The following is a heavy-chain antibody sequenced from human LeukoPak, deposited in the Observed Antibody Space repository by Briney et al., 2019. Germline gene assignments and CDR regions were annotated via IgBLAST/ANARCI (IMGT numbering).Heavy chain of an antibody. CDR1: GYTFTSYY. CDR3: ARGRAAVARPRASANWFDP. Sequence: ASVKVSCKASGYTFTSYYMHWVRQAPGQGLEWMGIINPSGGSTSYAQKFQGRVTMTRDTSTSTVYMELSSLRSEDTAVYYCARGRAAVARPRASANWFDPWGQGTLVTVSA. V-gene: IGHV1-46*01. J-gene: IGHJ5*02. D-gene: IGHD6-19*01. CDR2: INPSGGST.